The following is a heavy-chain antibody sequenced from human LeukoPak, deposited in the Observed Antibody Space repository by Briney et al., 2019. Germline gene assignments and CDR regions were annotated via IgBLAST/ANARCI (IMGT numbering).Heavy chain of an antibody. J-gene: IGHJ5*02. CDR2: IYTSGST. Sequence: SETLSLTCTVSGNSFGDYYWSWIRQPAGKGLEWIGRIYTSGSTTYNPSLKSRVTMSVDTSESQFSLNLMSVTAADTAVYYCTRDTGTTGEVKFDPWGQGTLVTVSS. CDR3: TRDTGTTGEVKFDP. V-gene: IGHV4-4*07. D-gene: IGHD4-17*01. CDR1: GNSFGDYY.